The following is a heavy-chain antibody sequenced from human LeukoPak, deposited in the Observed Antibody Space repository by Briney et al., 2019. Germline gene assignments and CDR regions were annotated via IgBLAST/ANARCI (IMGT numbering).Heavy chain of an antibody. D-gene: IGHD3-16*02. CDR1: GGTFSSYT. CDR3: ARSGVWGSYRSRPFDY. J-gene: IGHJ4*02. Sequence: SVKVSCKASGGTFSSYTISWVRQARGQGLEWMGRIIPILGIANYAQKFQGRVTITADKSTSTAYMELSSLRSEDTAVYYCARSGVWGSYRSRPFDYWGQGTLVTVSS. V-gene: IGHV1-69*02. CDR2: IIPILGIA.